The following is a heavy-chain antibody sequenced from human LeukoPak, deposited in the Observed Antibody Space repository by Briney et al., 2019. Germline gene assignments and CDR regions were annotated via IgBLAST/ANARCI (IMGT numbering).Heavy chain of an antibody. D-gene: IGHD4-17*01. Sequence: SVKVSCKASGYTFNSYGFSWVRQAPGQGLEWMGGLIPIFRTGKIAQKLQGRVTISTDESTTTAYMEVSSLRSEDTAVYYCGRSLYGDYGGDYYYYYMDVWGKGTTVTVSS. J-gene: IGHJ6*03. CDR1: GYTFNSYG. CDR2: LIPIFRTG. CDR3: GRSLYGDYGGDYYYYYMDV. V-gene: IGHV1-69*05.